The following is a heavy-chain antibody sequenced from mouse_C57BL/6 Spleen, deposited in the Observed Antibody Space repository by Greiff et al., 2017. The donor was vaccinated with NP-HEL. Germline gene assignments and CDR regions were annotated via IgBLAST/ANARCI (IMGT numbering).Heavy chain of an antibody. CDR1: GFNIKNTY. CDR3: ARSYYGSSYEGGYYFDY. D-gene: IGHD1-1*01. J-gene: IGHJ2*01. V-gene: IGHV14-3*01. CDR2: IDPANGNT. Sequence: EVQLQQSVAELVRPGASVKLSCTASGFNIKNTYMHWVKQRPEQGLEWIGRIDPANGNTKYAPKFQGKATITADTSSNTAYLQLSSLTSEDTAIYYCARSYYGSSYEGGYYFDYWGQGTTLTVSS.